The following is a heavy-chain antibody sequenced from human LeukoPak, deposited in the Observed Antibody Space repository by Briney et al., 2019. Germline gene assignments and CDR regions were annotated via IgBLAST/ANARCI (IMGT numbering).Heavy chain of an antibody. J-gene: IGHJ4*02. CDR1: GFIFRNYA. CDR2: ISSDGSTD. D-gene: IGHD6-13*01. CDR3: ARRLLGSTAAFDY. Sequence: PGRSLRLSCVGSGFIFRNYAMYWVRQAPGKGLEWVAVISSDGSTDYYADSVKGRVTVSRDNSKNTVYLQMNSLRDDNTAVYHCARRLLGSTAAFDYWGQGTQVTVSS. V-gene: IGHV3-30*04.